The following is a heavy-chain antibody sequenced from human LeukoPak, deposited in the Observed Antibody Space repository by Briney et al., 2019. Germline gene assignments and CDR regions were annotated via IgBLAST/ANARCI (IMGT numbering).Heavy chain of an antibody. Sequence: GGSLRLSFAASGFTFSNYWMTWVRQAPGKGLEWIAFISSDGNSKYYADSVRGRFTISRDNAKNSLYLQMNSLRAEDTAVYYCARETRWDFDYWGQGALVSVSS. V-gene: IGHV3-48*04. D-gene: IGHD5-24*01. CDR2: ISSDGNSK. CDR1: GFTFSNYW. CDR3: ARETRWDFDY. J-gene: IGHJ4*02.